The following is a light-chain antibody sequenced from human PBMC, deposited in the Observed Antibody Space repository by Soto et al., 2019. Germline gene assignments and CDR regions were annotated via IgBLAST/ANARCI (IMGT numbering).Light chain of an antibody. Sequence: EIVLTQSPANLSLSPCDRATLSCRASQSVSSYLAWYQQKPGQAPRLLIYDASNTATGIPARFSGSGSGTDFTLTISSLEPEDFAVYYCQQRSNWTLTLGGG. V-gene: IGKV3-11*01. CDR3: QQRSNWTLT. CDR1: QSVSSY. CDR2: DAS. J-gene: IGKJ4*01.